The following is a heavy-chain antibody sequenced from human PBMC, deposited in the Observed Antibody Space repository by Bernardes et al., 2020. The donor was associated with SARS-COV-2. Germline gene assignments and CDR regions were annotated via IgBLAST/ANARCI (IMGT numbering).Heavy chain of an antibody. J-gene: IGHJ4*02. V-gene: IGHV4-61*02. D-gene: IGHD3-3*01. CDR3: ARDSDWTIFGVVIEYYFDY. CDR2: IYIGGST. CDR1: VGSISRGSSY. Sequence: SEPLSLTCTVSVGSISRGSSYWSWTRQPAGTGLEWFGRIYIGGSTNYNPSLKSRVTISLEPSKNQFSLKLSSVTTADTTVYYRARDSDWTIFGVVIEYYFDYWGQRTLVTVSS.